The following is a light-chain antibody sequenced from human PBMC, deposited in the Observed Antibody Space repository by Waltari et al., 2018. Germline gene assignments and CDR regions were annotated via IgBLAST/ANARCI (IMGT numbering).Light chain of an antibody. J-gene: IGLJ3*02. Sequence: QLVLTHSPSASASLGASVKLTCTLSSGHSTNVIAWLQTLPDKGPRLGLKVNSDGSHNKGDEIPDRFSGSSSGAERSLAITSLQSEDEADEYCQTGGHGTWVFGGGTKLTVL. CDR2: VNSDGSH. CDR3: QTGGHGTWV. CDR1: SGHSTNV. V-gene: IGLV4-69*01.